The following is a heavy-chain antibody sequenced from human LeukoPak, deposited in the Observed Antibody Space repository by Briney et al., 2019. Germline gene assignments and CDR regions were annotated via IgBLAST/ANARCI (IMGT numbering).Heavy chain of an antibody. CDR2: TYYRSKWYN. D-gene: IGHD3-10*01. CDR3: ARDRSPSFYGSGSLYYFDY. Sequence: SQTLSLTCAISGDSVSSNSAAWNWIRQSPSRGLEWLGRTYYRSKWYNDYAVSVKSRITINPGTSKNQFSLQLNSVTPEDTAVYYCARDRSPSFYGSGSLYYFDYWGQGTLVTVSS. CDR1: GDSVSSNSAA. V-gene: IGHV6-1*01. J-gene: IGHJ4*02.